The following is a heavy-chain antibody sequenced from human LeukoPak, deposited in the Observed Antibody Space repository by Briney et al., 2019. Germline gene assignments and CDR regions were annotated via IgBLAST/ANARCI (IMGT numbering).Heavy chain of an antibody. J-gene: IGHJ4*02. Sequence: SETLSLTCTVSGGSISSYYWSWIRQPPGKGLEWIGYIYYSGSTNYNPSPKSRVTISVDTSKNQFSLKLSSVTAADTAVYYCARDLAGATSFDYWGQGTLVTVSS. CDR1: GGSISSYY. CDR2: IYYSGST. CDR3: ARDLAGATSFDY. V-gene: IGHV4-59*01. D-gene: IGHD1-26*01.